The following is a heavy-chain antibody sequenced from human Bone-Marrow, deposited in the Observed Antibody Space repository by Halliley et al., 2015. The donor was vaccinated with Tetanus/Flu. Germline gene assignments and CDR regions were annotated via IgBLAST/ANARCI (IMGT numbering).Heavy chain of an antibody. V-gene: IGHV3-21*01. D-gene: IGHD1-26*01. CDR2: ITGSGNYV. J-gene: IGHJ4*02. CDR3: ARARSGSYPSFGQ. Sequence: WVSSITGSGNYVYYADSVKGRFTISRDNARNSLFLQMNNLRAEDAAVYYCARARSGSYPSFGQWGQGTLVTVSS.